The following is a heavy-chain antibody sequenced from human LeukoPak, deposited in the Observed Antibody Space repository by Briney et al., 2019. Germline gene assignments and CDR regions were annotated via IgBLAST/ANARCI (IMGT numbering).Heavy chain of an antibody. CDR3: MGYSYSIGIDY. D-gene: IGHD5-18*01. V-gene: IGHV3-49*04. CDR2: IRRKAYGRTA. J-gene: IGHJ4*02. Sequence: GGSLRLSCTASGFTFGDYAVSWVRQAPGKGLEWVGFIRRKAYGRTAEYAASVKGRFTISRDDSNSIAYLQMTNLKTEDTAVYYFMGYSYSIGIDYWGQGTLVTVSS. CDR1: GFTFGDYA.